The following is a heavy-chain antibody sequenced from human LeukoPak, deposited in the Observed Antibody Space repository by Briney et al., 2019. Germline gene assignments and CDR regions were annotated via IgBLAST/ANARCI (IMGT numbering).Heavy chain of an antibody. V-gene: IGHV3-33*06. CDR3: AKGPGYSTIDY. J-gene: IGHJ4*02. CDR1: GFTFSSYG. CDR2: IWYDGSNK. D-gene: IGHD2-21*01. Sequence: PGRSLRLSCAASGFTFSSYGMHWVRQAPGKGLEWVAVIWYDGSNKYYVDSVKGRFTISRDNFKNTLYLQMNSLRAEDTAVYYCAKGPGYSTIDYWGQGTLVTVFS.